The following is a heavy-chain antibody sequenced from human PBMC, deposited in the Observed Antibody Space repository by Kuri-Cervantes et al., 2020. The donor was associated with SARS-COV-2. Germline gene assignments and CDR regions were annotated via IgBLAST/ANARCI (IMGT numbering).Heavy chain of an antibody. D-gene: IGHD3-10*01. CDR3: AKEGFFYGSGRHFDY. J-gene: IGHJ4*02. Sequence: GGSLRLSCSASGFTFSSYAMHWVRQAPGKGLEYVSAISSNGGSTYYADSVKGRFTISRDNSKNTLYLQMNSLRAEDTAVYYCAKEGFFYGSGRHFDYWGQGTLVTVSS. CDR1: GFTFSSYA. CDR2: ISSNGGST. V-gene: IGHV3-64*04.